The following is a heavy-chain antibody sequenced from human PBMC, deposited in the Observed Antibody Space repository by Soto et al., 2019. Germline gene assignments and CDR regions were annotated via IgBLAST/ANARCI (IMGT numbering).Heavy chain of an antibody. Sequence: QVQLVQSGAEVKKPGSSVKVSCKASGGTFSSYTISWVRQAPGQGLEWMGRIIPILGIANHAQKFQGRVTITADKSTSTAYMELSSLRSEDTAVYYCARLPTDVWSGYYHNWFDPWGQGTLVTVSS. CDR2: IIPILGIA. V-gene: IGHV1-69*02. J-gene: IGHJ5*02. D-gene: IGHD3-3*01. CDR3: ARLPTDVWSGYYHNWFDP. CDR1: GGTFSSYT.